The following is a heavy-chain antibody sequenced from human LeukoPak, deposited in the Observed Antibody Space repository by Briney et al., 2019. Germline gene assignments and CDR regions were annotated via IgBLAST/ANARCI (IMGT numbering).Heavy chain of an antibody. V-gene: IGHV3-23*01. CDR3: AKDIYDPASLTKSPDYFDY. J-gene: IGHJ4*02. D-gene: IGHD3-16*01. Sequence: PGGSLRLSCAASGFTFSTYAMSWVRQAPGKGLEWVSTISGSGANTYYADSVKGRFTISRDNSKNTLYLQMNSLRAEDTAVYYCAKDIYDPASLTKSPDYFDYWGQGTLVTVSS. CDR1: GFTFSTYA. CDR2: ISGSGANT.